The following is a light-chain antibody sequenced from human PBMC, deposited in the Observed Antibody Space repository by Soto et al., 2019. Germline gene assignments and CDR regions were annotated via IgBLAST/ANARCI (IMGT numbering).Light chain of an antibody. V-gene: IGKV1-39*01. J-gene: IGKJ2*01. CDR1: QTITSY. CDR2: AAS. Sequence: DIQMTQSPSSLSASVGDRVTITCRANQTITSYLNWYQQKPGTAPKLLIYAASSLQDWFPSRFRGSRSGTDFAFTSSILQTEDFVAYSLQQCISYPVTFGQGTKLEIK. CDR3: QQCISYPVT.